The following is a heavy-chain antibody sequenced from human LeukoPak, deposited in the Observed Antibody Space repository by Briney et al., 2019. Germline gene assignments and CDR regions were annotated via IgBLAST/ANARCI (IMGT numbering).Heavy chain of an antibody. V-gene: IGHV3-21*01. CDR1: GFTFSSYS. J-gene: IGHJ3*02. Sequence: PGGSLRLSCAVSGFTFSSYSMDWVRQAPGKGLEWVSSTGTSGMYIYYADSVKGRFTISRDNAKNSLYLQMNSLRAEDTAVYYCARDFEVGATMIGWTFDIWGQGTMVTVSS. CDR2: TGTSGMYI. D-gene: IGHD1-26*01. CDR3: ARDFEVGATMIGWTFDI.